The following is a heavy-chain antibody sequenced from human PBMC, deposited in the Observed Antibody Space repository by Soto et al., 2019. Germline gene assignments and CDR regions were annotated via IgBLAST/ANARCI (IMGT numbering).Heavy chain of an antibody. CDR3: ARHRYYYDSSGSYYYYYGMDV. CDR1: GGRFTGYG. D-gene: IGHD3-22*01. Sequence: GEPKTRCCQGYGGRFTGYGSGWVSQMPGKGLERMGIIYPGDSDTRYSPSFQGQVTISADKSISTAYLQWSSLKASDTAMYYCARHRYYYDSSGSYYYYYGMDVWGQGTTVTVSS. CDR2: IYPGDSDT. V-gene: IGHV5-51*01. J-gene: IGHJ6*02.